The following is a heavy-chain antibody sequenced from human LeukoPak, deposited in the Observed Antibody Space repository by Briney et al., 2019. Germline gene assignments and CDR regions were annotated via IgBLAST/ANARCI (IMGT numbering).Heavy chain of an antibody. D-gene: IGHD2-2*01. CDR2: IIPIFGTA. Sequence: SVKVSCKASGGTFSSYAISWVRQAPGQGLECMGGIIPIFGTANYAQKFQGRVTITADESTSTAYMELSSLRSEDTAVYYCAIDYGVVPAANFFYWGQGTLVTVSS. V-gene: IGHV1-69*01. CDR1: GGTFSSYA. J-gene: IGHJ4*02. CDR3: AIDYGVVPAANFFY.